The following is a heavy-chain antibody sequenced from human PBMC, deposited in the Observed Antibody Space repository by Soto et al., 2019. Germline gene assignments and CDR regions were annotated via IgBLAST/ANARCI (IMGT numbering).Heavy chain of an antibody. CDR3: ARQTSEAYFDY. J-gene: IGHJ4*02. CDR1: GITFSSYV. V-gene: IGHV3-30-3*01. CDR2: MSYDGSNE. Sequence: QVQLVESGGGVVQPGRSLRLSCAASGITFSSYVMHWVRQAPGKGLEWVAVMSYDGSNEYYADSVKGRFTIFRDNSKNTLYLQMNSLRAEDTAVYYCARQTSEAYFDYWGQGTLVTVSS.